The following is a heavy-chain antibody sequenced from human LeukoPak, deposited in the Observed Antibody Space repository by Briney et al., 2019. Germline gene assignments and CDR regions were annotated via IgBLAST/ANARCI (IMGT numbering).Heavy chain of an antibody. J-gene: IGHJ4*02. V-gene: IGHV4-4*02. Sequence: SGTLSLTCAVSGGSISTYNWWSWVRQPPGKGLEWIGEIFYSGSINYNPSLKSRVTLSLDKSKNQFSLQLSSVTAADTAVYYCARLVGSNWYHEVLLARDSWGQGTLVTVSS. CDR2: IFYSGSI. D-gene: IGHD6-13*01. CDR3: ARLVGSNWYHEVLLARDS. CDR1: GGSISTYNW.